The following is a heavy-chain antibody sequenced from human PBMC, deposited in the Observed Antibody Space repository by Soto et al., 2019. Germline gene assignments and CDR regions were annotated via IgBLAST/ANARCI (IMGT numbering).Heavy chain of an antibody. CDR3: ARGDQHELGPSWFDP. CDR2: INHSGST. CDR1: GGSFSGYY. V-gene: IGHV4-34*01. D-gene: IGHD7-27*01. J-gene: IGHJ5*02. Sequence: PSETLSLTCAVDGGSFSGYYWSWIRQPPGKGLEWIGEINHSGSTNYNPSLKSRVTISVDTSKNQFSLKLSSVTAADTAVYYCARGDQHELGPSWFDPWGQGTLVTVSS.